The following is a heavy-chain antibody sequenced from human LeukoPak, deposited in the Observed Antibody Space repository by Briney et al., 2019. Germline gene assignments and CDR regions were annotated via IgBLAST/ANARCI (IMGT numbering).Heavy chain of an antibody. V-gene: IGHV3-30-3*01. J-gene: IGHJ3*02. Sequence: PGGSLRLSCAASGITFSNVVMSWVRQAPGKGLEWVAIISYDGSNKYSADSVKGRFTISRDNSKNTLYLQMNSLRPEDTAIYYCARGRTMIRGVPDAFDIWGQGTMVTVSS. CDR2: ISYDGSNK. CDR3: ARGRTMIRGVPDAFDI. CDR1: GITFSNVV. D-gene: IGHD3-10*01.